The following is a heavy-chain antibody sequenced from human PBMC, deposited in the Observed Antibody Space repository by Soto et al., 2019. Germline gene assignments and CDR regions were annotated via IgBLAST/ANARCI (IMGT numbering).Heavy chain of an antibody. CDR1: GDSVSSNIAA. V-gene: IGHV6-1*01. J-gene: IGHJ6*03. Sequence: SQTLSLTCAISGDSVSSNIAAWNWIRQSPSRGLEWLGRTYYRSKWYNDYAVSVKSRITINPDTSKNQFSLQLNSVTPEDTAVYYCARGEERVPAADLYYYYYMVVWGKGTTVTVSS. CDR3: ARGEERVPAADLYYYYYMVV. CDR2: TYYRSKWYN. D-gene: IGHD2-2*01.